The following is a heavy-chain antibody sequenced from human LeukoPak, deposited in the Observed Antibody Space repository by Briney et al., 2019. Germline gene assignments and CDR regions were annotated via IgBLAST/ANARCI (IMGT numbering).Heavy chain of an antibody. J-gene: IGHJ6*03. CDR2: INHSGST. D-gene: IGHD1-26*01. CDR3: ARFRTTVGATSGPYYYYYMDV. V-gene: IGHV4-39*07. Sequence: SETLSLTCTVSGGSISSSSYYWGWIRQPPGKGLEWIGEINHSGSTNYNPSLKSRVTISVDTSRNQFSLRLSAVTAADTAVYYCARFRTTVGATSGPYYYYYMDVWGKGTTVTVSS. CDR1: GGSISSSSYY.